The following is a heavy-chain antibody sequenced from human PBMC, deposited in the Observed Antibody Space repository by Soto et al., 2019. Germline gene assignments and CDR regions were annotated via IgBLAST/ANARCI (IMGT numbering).Heavy chain of an antibody. CDR1: GFTFSSYW. J-gene: IGHJ4*02. CDR2: IKQDGSEK. V-gene: IGHV3-7*03. D-gene: IGHD3-3*01. Sequence: GGVPRLSCAASGFTFSSYWMTWVRQAPGKGLEWVGNIKQDGSEKYYVDSVKGRFTISRDNAKNSLYLQMNSLRAEDTAVYYCARDTGPYDFWSGHNVWGQGTLVTVSS. CDR3: ARDTGPYDFWSGHNV.